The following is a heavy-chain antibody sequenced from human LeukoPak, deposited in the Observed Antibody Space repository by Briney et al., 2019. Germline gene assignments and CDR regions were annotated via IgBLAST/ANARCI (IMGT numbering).Heavy chain of an antibody. V-gene: IGHV4-34*01. CDR3: ARVDVGSSSWEALDY. D-gene: IGHD6-13*01. Sequence: PSETLSLTCAVYGGSLSGYYWSWTRQPPGKGLEWIGEINHSGSTNYNPSLKSRVTISVDTSKNQFSLKLSSVTAADTAVYYCARVDVGSSSWEALDYWGQGTLVTVSS. CDR2: INHSGST. CDR1: GGSLSGYY. J-gene: IGHJ4*02.